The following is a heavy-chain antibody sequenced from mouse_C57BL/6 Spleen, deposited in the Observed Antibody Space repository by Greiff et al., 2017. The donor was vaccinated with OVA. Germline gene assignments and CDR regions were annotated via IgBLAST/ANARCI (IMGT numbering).Heavy chain of an antibody. CDR1: GFTFSDYY. D-gene: IGHD1-1*01. V-gene: IGHV5-16*01. CDR2: INYDGSST. J-gene: IGHJ2*01. CDR3: ARDRDYGSNYFDY. Sequence: DVKLVESEGGLVQPGSSMKLSCTASGFTFSDYYMAWVRQVPEKGLEWVANINYDGSSTYYLDSLKSRFIISRDTAKNILYLQMSSLKSEDTATYYCARDRDYGSNYFDYWGQGTTLTVSS.